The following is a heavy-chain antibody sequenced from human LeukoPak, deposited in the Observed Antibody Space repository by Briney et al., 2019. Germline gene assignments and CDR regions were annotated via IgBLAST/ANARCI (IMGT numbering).Heavy chain of an antibody. J-gene: IGHJ6*03. CDR1: GGTFSSYA. V-gene: IGHV1-69*05. CDR3: ARLCYYDSSGYHHYYYYMDV. CDR2: IIPIFGTA. Sequence: SVKVSCKASGGTFSSYAISWVRQAPGQGLEWMGGIIPIFGTANYAQKFQGRVTMTTDTSTSTAYMELRSLRSDDTAVYYCARLCYYDSSGYHHYYYYMDVWGKGTTVTISS. D-gene: IGHD3-22*01.